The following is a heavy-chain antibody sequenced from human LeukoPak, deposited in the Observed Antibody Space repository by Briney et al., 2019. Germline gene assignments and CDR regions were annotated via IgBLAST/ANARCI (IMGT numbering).Heavy chain of an antibody. D-gene: IGHD6-13*01. CDR1: GGTFSSYA. Sequence: ASVKVSCKASGGTFSSYAISWVRQAPGQGLEWMGRIIPILGIANYAQKFQGRVTITADKSTSTAYMELSSLRSEDTAVYYCASHGSSSSDAFDIWGQGTMVTVSS. CDR3: ASHGSSSSDAFDI. CDR2: IIPILGIA. V-gene: IGHV1-69*04. J-gene: IGHJ3*02.